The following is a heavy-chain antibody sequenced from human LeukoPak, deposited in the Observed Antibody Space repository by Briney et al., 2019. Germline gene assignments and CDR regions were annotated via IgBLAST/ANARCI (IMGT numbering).Heavy chain of an antibody. V-gene: IGHV4-4*07. J-gene: IGHJ4*02. CDR3: ARGGIFGVVITPYYFDY. D-gene: IGHD3-3*01. CDR2: IYTSGST. CDR1: GVSISSFY. Sequence: SETLSLTCTVSGVSISSFYWNWIRQPAGKGLEWIGRIYTSGSTIYNPSLKSRVTMSVDTSKNQFSLELSSVTAAETAVYYCARGGIFGVVITPYYFDYWGQGTLVTVSS.